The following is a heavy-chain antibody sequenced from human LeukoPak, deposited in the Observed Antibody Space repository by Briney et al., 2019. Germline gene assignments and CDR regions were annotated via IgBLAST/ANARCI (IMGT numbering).Heavy chain of an antibody. CDR3: ASLKNYYDSSGYLVTDAFDI. Sequence: ASVKVSCKASGYTFTFYYIYWVRQAPGQGLEWMGWISGYNGNTNYAQKLQGRVTMTTDTSTSTAYMELRSLKSDDTAVYYCASLKNYYDSSGYLVTDAFDIWGQGTMVTVSS. J-gene: IGHJ3*02. CDR2: ISGYNGNT. D-gene: IGHD3-22*01. CDR1: GYTFTFYY. V-gene: IGHV1-18*04.